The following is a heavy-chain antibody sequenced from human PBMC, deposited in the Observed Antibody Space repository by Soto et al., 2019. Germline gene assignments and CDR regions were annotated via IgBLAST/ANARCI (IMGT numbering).Heavy chain of an antibody. CDR3: ARRTMIVVAPGYYYGMDV. Sequence: EVQLVESGGGLVQPGGSLRLSCAASGFTFSSYWMSWVRQAPGKGLEWVANIKQDGSEKYYVDSVKGRFTISIDNAKNPLYLQMNSLRAEDTAVYYCARRTMIVVAPGYYYGMDVWGQGTTVTVSS. V-gene: IGHV3-7*03. J-gene: IGHJ6*02. D-gene: IGHD3-22*01. CDR2: IKQDGSEK. CDR1: GFTFSSYW.